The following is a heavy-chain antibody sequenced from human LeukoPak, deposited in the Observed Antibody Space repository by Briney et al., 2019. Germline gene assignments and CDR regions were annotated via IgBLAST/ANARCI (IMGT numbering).Heavy chain of an antibody. CDR1: GGSISSYY. Sequence: SETLSLTCTVSGGSISSYYWSWIRQPPGKGLEWIGYIYYSGSTNYNPPLKSRVTISVDTSKNQFSLKLSSVTAADTAVYYCARADYGDYLDYWGQGTLVTVSS. D-gene: IGHD4-17*01. CDR2: IYYSGST. J-gene: IGHJ4*02. V-gene: IGHV4-59*01. CDR3: ARADYGDYLDY.